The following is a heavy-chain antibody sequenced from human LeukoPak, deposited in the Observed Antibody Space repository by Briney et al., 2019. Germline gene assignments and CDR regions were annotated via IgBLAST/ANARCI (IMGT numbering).Heavy chain of an antibody. CDR1: GFTFSRYA. V-gene: IGHV3-23*01. J-gene: IGHJ4*02. CDR2: IGGSGDTT. D-gene: IGHD6-19*01. CDR3: AGGDRNGWYFDY. Sequence: GGSLRLSCAASGFTFSRYAMSWVRQAPGKGLEWVSGIGGSGDTTYYTKSVEGRFTVSRDNSNNWLFLQMHSLRAEDTALYYCAGGDRNGWYFDYWGQGTLVTVSS.